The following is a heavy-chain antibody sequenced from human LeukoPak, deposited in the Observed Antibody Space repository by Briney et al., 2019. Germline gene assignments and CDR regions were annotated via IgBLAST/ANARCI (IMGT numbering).Heavy chain of an antibody. CDR1: GFTFSSYS. J-gene: IGHJ4*02. Sequence: GGSLRLSYAASGFTFSSYSMSWVRQAPGKGLEWVSAISGSDGSTYYADSVKGRFTISRDNSKNTLYLQMNSLRAEDTAVYYCAKDLSPGVYWGQGTLVTVSS. V-gene: IGHV3-23*01. CDR2: ISGSDGST. CDR3: AKDLSPGVY. D-gene: IGHD2-8*01.